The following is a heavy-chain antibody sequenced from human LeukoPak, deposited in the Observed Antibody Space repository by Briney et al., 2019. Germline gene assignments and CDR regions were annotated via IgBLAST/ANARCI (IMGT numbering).Heavy chain of an antibody. CDR3: AKDRPSMVRGVSRGSDY. CDR2: ISGSGGST. Sequence: GGSLRLSCAASGFTFSSYGMSWVRQAPGEGLEWVSAISGSGGSTYYADSVKGRFTISRDNSKNTLYLQMNSLRAEDTAVYYCAKDRPSMVRGVSRGSDYWGQGTLVTVSS. J-gene: IGHJ4*02. CDR1: GFTFSSYG. D-gene: IGHD3-10*01. V-gene: IGHV3-23*01.